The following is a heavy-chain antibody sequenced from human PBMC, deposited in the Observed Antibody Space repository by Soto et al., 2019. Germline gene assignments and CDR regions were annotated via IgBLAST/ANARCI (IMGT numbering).Heavy chain of an antibody. CDR1: DGSFSGYY. D-gene: IGHD2-15*01. V-gene: IGHV4-34*01. Sequence: SETLSLTCAVYDGSFSGYYWSWIRQPPGKGLEWIGEINHSGSTNYNPSLKSRVTISVDTSKNQFSLKLSSVTAADTAVYYCARARGYCSGGSCYEEDWFDPWGQGTLVTVPS. CDR3: ARARGYCSGGSCYEEDWFDP. CDR2: INHSGST. J-gene: IGHJ5*02.